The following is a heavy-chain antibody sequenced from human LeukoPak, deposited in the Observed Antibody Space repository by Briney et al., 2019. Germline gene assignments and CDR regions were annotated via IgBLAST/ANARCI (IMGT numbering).Heavy chain of an antibody. D-gene: IGHD1-26*01. CDR2: INPNSGGT. CDR3: ARRSYGYSFDY. J-gene: IGHJ4*02. V-gene: IGHV1-2*02. CDR1: GYSFTGYY. Sequence: GSSVKVSCKASGYSFTGYYMHWVRQAPGQGLEWMGWINPNSGGTNYAQKFQGRVTMTRDTSISTAYMELSRLRSDDTAVYYCARRSYGYSFDYWGQGTLVTVSS.